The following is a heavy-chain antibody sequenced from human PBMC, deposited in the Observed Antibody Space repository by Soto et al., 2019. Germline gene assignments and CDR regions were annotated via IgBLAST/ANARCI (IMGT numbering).Heavy chain of an antibody. CDR1: GGTFSSYA. V-gene: IGHV1-69*13. Sequence: SVKVSCKASGGTFSSYAISWVRQAPGQGLEWMGGIIPIFGTANYAQKFQGRVTITADESTSTAYIELSSLRSEDTAVYYCASCSHIGGSYPYYYGMDVWGQGTTVTVSS. J-gene: IGHJ6*02. CDR2: IIPIFGTA. CDR3: ASCSHIGGSYPYYYGMDV. D-gene: IGHD1-26*01.